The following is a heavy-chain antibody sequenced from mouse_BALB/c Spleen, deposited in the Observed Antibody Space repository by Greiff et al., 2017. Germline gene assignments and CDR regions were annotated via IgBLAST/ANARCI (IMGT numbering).Heavy chain of an antibody. D-gene: IGHD2-14*01. CDR1: GFTFSNYW. Sequence: EVKVVESGGGLVQPGGSMKLSCVASGFTFSNYWMNWVRQSPEKGLEWVAEIRLKSNNYATHYAESVKGRFTISRDDSKSSVYLQMNNLRAEDTGIYYCTRLYYRSPYYYAMDYWGQGTSVTVSS. V-gene: IGHV6-6*02. CDR2: IRLKSNNYAT. J-gene: IGHJ4*01. CDR3: TRLYYRSPYYYAMDY.